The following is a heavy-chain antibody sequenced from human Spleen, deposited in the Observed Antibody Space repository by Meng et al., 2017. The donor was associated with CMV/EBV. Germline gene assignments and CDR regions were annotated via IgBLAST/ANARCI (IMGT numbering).Heavy chain of an antibody. CDR2: IDQSGIT. CDR1: GGSFSRYF. D-gene: IGHD3-22*01. CDR3: AREGAHGISGYYEGSFDF. J-gene: IGHJ4*02. V-gene: IGHV4-34*01. Sequence: SETLSLTCAVYGGSFSRYFWSWIRQSPGKGLEWIAEIDQSGITNYNPSLESRVSISVDMSKNQFSLRLTSMTVADTAVYFCAREGAHGISGYYEGSFDFWGQGMLVTVSS.